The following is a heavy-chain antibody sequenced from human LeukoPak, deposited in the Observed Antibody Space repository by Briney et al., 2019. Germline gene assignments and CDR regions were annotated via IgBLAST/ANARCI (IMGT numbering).Heavy chain of an antibody. J-gene: IGHJ6*03. CDR2: IYSSGFT. D-gene: IGHD6-13*01. CDR1: GGSIRSSSYY. V-gene: IGHV4-39*01. Sequence: SETLSLTCSVSGGSIRSSSYYWAWIRQPPGEGLEWIGSIYSSGFTSYKPSLKSRLTISVDTSKNQFSLKLSSVTAADTAVYFCARGRVSSSSWSSTYYYYFYMDVWGKGTTVTVSS. CDR3: ARGRVSSSSWSSTYYYYFYMDV.